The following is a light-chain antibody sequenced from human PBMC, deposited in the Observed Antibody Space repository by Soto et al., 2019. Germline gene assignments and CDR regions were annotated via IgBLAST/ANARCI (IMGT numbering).Light chain of an antibody. V-gene: IGKV1D-12*01. Sequence: DIQMTQSPSSVSASVGDRVTITCRASQSINSWLAWYQQKPGRAPKLLIYTASRLQGGVPSRFSGSGSGTDFTLTISSLQPEDFATYYCLQASRSPLTFGGGTKVEIK. J-gene: IGKJ4*01. CDR1: QSINSW. CDR3: LQASRSPLT. CDR2: TAS.